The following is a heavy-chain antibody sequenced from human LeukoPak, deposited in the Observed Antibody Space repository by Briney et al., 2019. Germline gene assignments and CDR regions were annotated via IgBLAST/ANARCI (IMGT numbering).Heavy chain of an antibody. J-gene: IGHJ6*03. D-gene: IGHD2-21*01. Sequence: GRSLRLSCAASGFTFSSYAMHWVRQAPGKGLEWVAVISYDGSNKYYADSVKGRFTISRDNSKNTLYLQMNSLRAEDTAVYYCAKGPFPYYYMDVWGKGTTVTVSS. CDR1: GFTFSSYA. CDR2: ISYDGSNK. CDR3: AKGPFPYYYMDV. V-gene: IGHV3-30*07.